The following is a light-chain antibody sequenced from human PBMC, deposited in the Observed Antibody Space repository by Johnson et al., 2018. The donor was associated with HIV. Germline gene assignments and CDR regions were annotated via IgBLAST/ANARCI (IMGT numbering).Light chain of an antibody. V-gene: IGLV1-51*01. CDR1: NSNIGNNY. CDR2: DNN. Sequence: QSVLTQPPSVSAAPGQKVTISCSGSNSNIGNNYVSWYQQVPGTAPKLLIYDNNKRPSGIPGRFSGPKSGTSATLGITGLQTGDEADYYCGTWDSSLSSYVFGIGTKVTVL. J-gene: IGLJ1*01. CDR3: GTWDSSLSSYV.